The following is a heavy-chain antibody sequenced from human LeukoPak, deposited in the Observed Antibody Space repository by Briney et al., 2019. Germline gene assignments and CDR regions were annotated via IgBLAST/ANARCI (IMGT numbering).Heavy chain of an antibody. Sequence: GGSLRLSCAASGFTSSSYSMNWVRQAPGKGLEWVSSISSSSSDIYYADSMKGRFTVSRDNAKNSLYLQMNSLRAEDTAVYYCARDPLFCSGGSCYLAYFDYWGQGTLVTVSS. V-gene: IGHV3-21*01. D-gene: IGHD2-15*01. J-gene: IGHJ4*02. CDR3: ARDPLFCSGGSCYLAYFDY. CDR1: GFTSSSYS. CDR2: ISSSSSDI.